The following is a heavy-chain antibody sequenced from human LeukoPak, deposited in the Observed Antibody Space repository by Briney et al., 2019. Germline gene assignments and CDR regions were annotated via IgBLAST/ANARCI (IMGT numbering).Heavy chain of an antibody. J-gene: IGHJ3*01. Sequence: ASVKVSCKTSGGTFSNYAINWVRQAPGQGLEWMGGIIPIVGTGDSAQKFQGRVSITTDESTSTAYMELSSLRSEDTAVYYCAGATYYFETSGYGIDAFGFWGQGTQVTVSA. CDR1: GGTFSNYA. CDR3: AGATYYFETSGYGIDAFGF. V-gene: IGHV1-69*05. CDR2: IIPIVGTG. D-gene: IGHD3-22*01.